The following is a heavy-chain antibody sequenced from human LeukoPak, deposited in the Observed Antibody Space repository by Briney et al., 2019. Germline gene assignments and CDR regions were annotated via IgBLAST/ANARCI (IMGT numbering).Heavy chain of an antibody. CDR2: INPNSGGT. CDR1: GYTFTGYY. V-gene: IGHV1-2*06. J-gene: IGHJ4*02. D-gene: IGHD3-22*01. Sequence: APVKVSCKASGYTFTGYYMHWVRQAPGQGLEWMGRINPNSGGTNYAQKFQGRVTMTRDTSISTAYMELSRLRSDDTAVYYCARDGYYDSSGYWWGQGTLVTVSS. CDR3: ARDGYYDSSGYW.